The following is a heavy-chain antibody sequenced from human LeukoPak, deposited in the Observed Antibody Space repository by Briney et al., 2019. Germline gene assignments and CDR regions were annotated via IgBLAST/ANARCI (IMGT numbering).Heavy chain of an antibody. V-gene: IGHV3-23*01. CDR1: GFTFSSYA. CDR2: ISGSGGSA. Sequence: GGSLRLSCAASGFTFSSYAMSWVRQAPGKGLERVSAISGSGGSAYYADSVKGRFTISRDNSKNTLYLQMNSLRAEDTAVYYCAKDSSGLNHFDYWGQGTLVTVSS. J-gene: IGHJ4*02. D-gene: IGHD6-19*01. CDR3: AKDSSGLNHFDY.